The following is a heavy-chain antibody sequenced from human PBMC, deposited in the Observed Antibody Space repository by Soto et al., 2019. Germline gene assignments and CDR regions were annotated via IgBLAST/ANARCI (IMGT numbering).Heavy chain of an antibody. CDR2: SDPEDGET. Sequence: ASVKVSCKVSGYTLTELSMHWVRQAPGKGLEWMGGSDPEDGETIYAQKFQGRVTMTEDTSTDTAYMELSSLRSEDTAVYYCATVITIFGVALRWFDPWGQGTLVTVSS. CDR1: GYTLTELS. J-gene: IGHJ5*02. V-gene: IGHV1-24*01. CDR3: ATVITIFGVALRWFDP. D-gene: IGHD3-3*01.